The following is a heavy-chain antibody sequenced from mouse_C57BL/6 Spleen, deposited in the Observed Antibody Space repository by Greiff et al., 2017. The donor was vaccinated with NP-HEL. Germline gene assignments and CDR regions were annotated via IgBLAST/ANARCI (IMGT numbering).Heavy chain of an antibody. V-gene: IGHV1-55*01. D-gene: IGHD2-1*01. Sequence: VQLQQPGAELVKPGASVKMSCKASGYTFTSYWITWVKQRPGQGLEWIGDIYPGSGSTNYNEKFKSKATLTVDTSSSTAYMQLSSLTSEDSAVYYCARSGNYGNSAWFAYWGQGTLVTVSA. CDR3: ARSGNYGNSAWFAY. CDR2: IYPGSGST. CDR1: GYTFTSYW. J-gene: IGHJ3*01.